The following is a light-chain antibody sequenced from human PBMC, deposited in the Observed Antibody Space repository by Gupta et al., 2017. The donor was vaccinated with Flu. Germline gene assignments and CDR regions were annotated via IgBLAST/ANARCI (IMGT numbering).Light chain of an antibody. CDR2: DVS. Sequence: PGETATLSCRASQPIGRKLAWYQQRLGRPPRLILSDVSKRATGVPTRFSGSGSETDFTLTISELEPEDFAVYFCQQRSLWPLTFGGGTKLEIK. CDR3: QQRSLWPLT. J-gene: IGKJ4*01. CDR1: QPIGRK. V-gene: IGKV3-11*01.